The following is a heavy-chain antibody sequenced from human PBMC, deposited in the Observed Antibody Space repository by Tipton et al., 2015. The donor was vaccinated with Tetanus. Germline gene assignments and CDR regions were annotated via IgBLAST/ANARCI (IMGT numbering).Heavy chain of an antibody. J-gene: IGHJ6*03. CDR3: ARSELQLVRGYYCYYDVDV. Sequence: TLSLTCTVYGGSISSYYWSWIRQPPAKGLEWIGYIFYSGRTNYNPSLKSRITISVDTAKNQFSLKLRSVTTADTAVYYCARSELQLVRGYYCYYDVDVWGKGTTVTVSS. D-gene: IGHD6-13*01. V-gene: IGHV4-59*01. CDR1: GGSISSYY. CDR2: IFYSGRT.